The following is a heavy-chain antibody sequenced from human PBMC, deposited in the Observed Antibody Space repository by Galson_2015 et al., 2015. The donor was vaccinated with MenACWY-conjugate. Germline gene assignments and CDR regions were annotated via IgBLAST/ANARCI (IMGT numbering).Heavy chain of an antibody. J-gene: IGHJ3*01. Sequence: PALVKPTQTLTLTCSFSGFSLGTRRVGVGWIRQPPGQALEWLPLIYWDDDKRYSPSLKSWLTITKDTSKNQVVLSMTNMDPVDTATYYCAHSPYCSTTSCYAARAFDVWGQGTVVTVSS. D-gene: IGHD2-2*01. CDR1: GFSLGTRRVG. CDR3: AHSPYCSTTSCYAARAFDV. V-gene: IGHV2-5*02. CDR2: IYWDDDK.